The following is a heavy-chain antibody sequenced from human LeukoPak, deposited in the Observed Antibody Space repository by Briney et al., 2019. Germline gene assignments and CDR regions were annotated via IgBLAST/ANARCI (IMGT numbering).Heavy chain of an antibody. CDR2: ISSSSSYI. CDR3: ARAESGSYHFDY. CDR1: GFTFSSYS. Sequence: PGGSLRLSCAASGFTFSSYSMNWVRQAPGKGLEWVSSISSSSSYIYYADSVKGRFTISRDNAKNSLYLQMNSLRAEDTAAYYCARAESGSYHFDYWGQGTLVTVSS. J-gene: IGHJ4*02. D-gene: IGHD1-26*01. V-gene: IGHV3-21*01.